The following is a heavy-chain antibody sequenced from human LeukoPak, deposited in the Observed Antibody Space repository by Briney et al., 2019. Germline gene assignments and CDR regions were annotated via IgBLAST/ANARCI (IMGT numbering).Heavy chain of an antibody. V-gene: IGHV4-34*01. D-gene: IGHD3-10*01. Sequence: SETLSLTCAVYGGSFSGYYWSWIRQPPGKGLEWIGEINHSGSTNYNPSLKSRVTISVDTSKNQFSLKLSSVTAADTAVYYCTRDSGTTGEVKFDPWGQGSLVTVSS. CDR1: GGSFSGYY. CDR2: INHSGST. CDR3: TRDSGTTGEVKFDP. J-gene: IGHJ5*02.